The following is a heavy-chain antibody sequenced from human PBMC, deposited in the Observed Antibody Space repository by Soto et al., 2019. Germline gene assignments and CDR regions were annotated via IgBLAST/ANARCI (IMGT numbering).Heavy chain of an antibody. D-gene: IGHD3-22*01. CDR3: TTPIGTDYYDSSGYYPPSAFDI. CDR2: IKSKTDGGTT. Sequence: PGGSLRLSCAASGFTFSNAWMNWVRQAPGKGLEWVGRIKSKTDGGTTDYAAPVKGRFTISRDDSKNTLYLQMNSLKTEDTAVYYCTTPIGTDYYDSSGYYPPSAFDIWGQGTMVTVSS. CDR1: GFTFSNAW. V-gene: IGHV3-15*07. J-gene: IGHJ3*02.